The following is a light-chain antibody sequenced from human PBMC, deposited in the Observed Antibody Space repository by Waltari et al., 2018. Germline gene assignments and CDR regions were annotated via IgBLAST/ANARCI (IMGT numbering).Light chain of an antibody. CDR2: ANN. J-gene: IGLJ2*01. V-gene: IGLV1-40*01. Sequence: QSVLTQPPSVSGAPRQRVTIPCPGRSSHTGAPYNVPWYQLSPGNPPQPIIHANNKRPSGVPDRFSASKSGASASLAITGLQVEDEAEYFCQSYDSSLRGSVFGGGTKVTVL. CDR1: SSHTGAPYN. CDR3: QSYDSSLRGSV.